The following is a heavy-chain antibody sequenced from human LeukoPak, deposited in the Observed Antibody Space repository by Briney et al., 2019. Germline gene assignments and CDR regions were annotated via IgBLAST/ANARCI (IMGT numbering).Heavy chain of an antibody. J-gene: IGHJ3*02. CDR3: ARGVVGATKGGAFDI. D-gene: IGHD1-26*01. CDR2: IYHSGST. CDR1: GGSFSGYY. V-gene: IGHV4-34*01. Sequence: SETLSLTCAVYGGSFSGYYWSWIRQPPGKGLEWIGYIYHSGSTYYNPSLKSRVTISVDRSKNQFSLKLSSVTAADTAVYYCARGVVGATKGGAFDIWGQGTMVTVSS.